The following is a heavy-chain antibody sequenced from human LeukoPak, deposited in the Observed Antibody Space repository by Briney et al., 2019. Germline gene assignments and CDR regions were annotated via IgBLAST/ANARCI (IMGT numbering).Heavy chain of an antibody. CDR1: GGSISSGGYY. J-gene: IGHJ4*02. CDR2: IYYSGST. CDR3: ARDFGIGSYYFDY. Sequence: PSQTLSLTCTVSGGSISSGGYYWSWIRQHPGKGLEWIGYIYYSGSTYYNPSLKSRVTISVDTSKNQFSLRLSSVTAADTAVYYCARDFGIGSYYFDYWGQGTLVTVSS. D-gene: IGHD1-26*01. V-gene: IGHV4-31*03.